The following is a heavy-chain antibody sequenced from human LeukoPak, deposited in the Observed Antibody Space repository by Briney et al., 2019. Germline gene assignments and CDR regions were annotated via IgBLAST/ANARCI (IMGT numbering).Heavy chain of an antibody. CDR1: GFTVSSNY. CDR2: IYSGGST. V-gene: IGHV3-66*01. D-gene: IGHD2-2*01. Sequence: GGSLRLSCAASGFTVSSNYMSWVRQAPGKGLEWVSVIYSGGSTYYADSVKGRFTISRDNSKNTLYLQMNSLRAEDTAVYYCARASPASRYCSSTSCYPFFDYWGQGTLVTVSS. J-gene: IGHJ4*02. CDR3: ARASPASRYCSSTSCYPFFDY.